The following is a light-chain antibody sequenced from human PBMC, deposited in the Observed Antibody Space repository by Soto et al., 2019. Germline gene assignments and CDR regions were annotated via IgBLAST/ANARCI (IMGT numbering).Light chain of an antibody. CDR3: QQHNSYPVT. V-gene: IGKV1-5*03. CDR2: KAS. CDR1: QSISSW. J-gene: IGKJ2*01. Sequence: DIQMTQSPSTLSASVGDRVTITCRASQSISSWLAWYQQKPGKAPNLLIYKASTLKSGVQSRFSGSGSGTESTLTISSLQPDDFANYYCQQHNSYPVTFGQGTQLEIK.